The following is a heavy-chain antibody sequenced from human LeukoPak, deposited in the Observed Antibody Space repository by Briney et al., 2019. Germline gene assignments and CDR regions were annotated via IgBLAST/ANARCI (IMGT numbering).Heavy chain of an antibody. CDR3: TRPGIAAAGDY. Sequence: GGSLRLSCAASGFTFSGSAMHWVRQASGKGLEWVGRIRSKANSYATAYAASGKGRFTISRDDSKNTAYLQMNSLKTEDTAVYYCTRPGIAAAGDYWGQGTLVTVSS. J-gene: IGHJ4*02. D-gene: IGHD6-13*01. CDR2: IRSKANSYAT. V-gene: IGHV3-73*01. CDR1: GFTFSGSA.